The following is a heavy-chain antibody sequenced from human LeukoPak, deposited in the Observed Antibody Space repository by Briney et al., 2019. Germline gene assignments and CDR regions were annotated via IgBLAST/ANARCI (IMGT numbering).Heavy chain of an antibody. CDR3: AREAYYGSGNDAFDI. CDR2: LSASGGTT. Sequence: GGSLRLSCAASGFTFSSYAMSWVRQAPGKGLEWVSALSASGGTTYYADSVKGRFTTSRDNSKNTLYLQMNSLRAEDTAVYYCAREAYYGSGNDAFDIWGQGTMVTVSS. CDR1: GFTFSSYA. J-gene: IGHJ3*02. D-gene: IGHD3-10*01. V-gene: IGHV3-23*01.